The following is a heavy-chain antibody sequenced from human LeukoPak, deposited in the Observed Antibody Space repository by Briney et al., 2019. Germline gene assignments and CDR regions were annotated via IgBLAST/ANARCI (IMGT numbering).Heavy chain of an antibody. CDR3: ARRSETRKDFDY. Sequence: GESLKISCQGSGSTFTNYWIGWVRQLPGKGLEWMGIIYPGDSDTRYSPSFQGQVTISVDKSISTAYLQWSSLKASDTAMYYCARRSETRKDFDYWGQGTLVTVSS. CDR2: IYPGDSDT. J-gene: IGHJ4*02. V-gene: IGHV5-51*01. D-gene: IGHD1-14*01. CDR1: GSTFTNYW.